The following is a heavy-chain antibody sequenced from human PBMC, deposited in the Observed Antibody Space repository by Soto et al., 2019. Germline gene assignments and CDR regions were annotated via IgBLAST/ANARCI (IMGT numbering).Heavy chain of an antibody. J-gene: IGHJ4*02. D-gene: IGHD1-26*01. CDR2: IVVGSSNT. V-gene: IGHV1-58*01. CDR3: ATQPLVGATDAVDY. CDR1: GFTFTSSA. Sequence: QMQLVQSGPEVKKPGTSVKVSCKASGFTFTSSAVQWVRQARGQRLEWIGWIVVGSSNTNYAQKFQERVTITRDMSTSTAYMELSSLRSEDTAVYYCATQPLVGATDAVDYWGQGTLVTVSS.